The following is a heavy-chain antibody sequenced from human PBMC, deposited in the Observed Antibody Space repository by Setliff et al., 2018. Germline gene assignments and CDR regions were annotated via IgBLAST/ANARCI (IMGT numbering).Heavy chain of an antibody. CDR1: GFTFSNYA. V-gene: IGHV3-23*01. J-gene: IGHJ4*02. D-gene: IGHD3-3*01. CDR2: IIGVGGGT. CDR3: AKVLAIFGVVTDIGFYFDY. Sequence: GGSLRLSCAASGFTFSNYAMSWVRQAPGKGLEWVSTIIGVGGGTYFADSVKGRFTISRDNSKNALYLQMNSLRAEDTAIYYCAKVLAIFGVVTDIGFYFDYWGQGSLVTVSS.